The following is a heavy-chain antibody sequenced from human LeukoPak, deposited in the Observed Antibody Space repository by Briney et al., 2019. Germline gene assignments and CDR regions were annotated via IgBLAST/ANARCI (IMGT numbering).Heavy chain of an antibody. Sequence: SETLSLTCAVYGGSFSGYYWSWIRQPPGKGLEWIGEINHSGSTNYNPSLKSRVTISVDTSKNPFSLKLSSVTAADTAVYYCARDDYYDSSGRPEGDAFDIWGQGTMVTVSS. D-gene: IGHD3-22*01. V-gene: IGHV4-34*01. CDR3: ARDDYYDSSGRPEGDAFDI. CDR2: INHSGST. J-gene: IGHJ3*02. CDR1: GGSFSGYY.